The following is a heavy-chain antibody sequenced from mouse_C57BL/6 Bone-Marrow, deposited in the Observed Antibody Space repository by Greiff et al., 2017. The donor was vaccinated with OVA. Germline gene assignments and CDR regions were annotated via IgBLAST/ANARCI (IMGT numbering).Heavy chain of an antibody. J-gene: IGHJ2*01. CDR1: GFSLSTYGMG. Sequence: QVTLKECGPGILQPSQTLSLTCSFSGFSLSTYGMGLGWIRQPSGKGLEWLAHIWWDDDKYYNPALKRRLTISKDTSQHQLFLKIANVDTADTSTYYCARLCCDYVAYWGQGTTLTVSS. V-gene: IGHV8-8*01. CDR2: IWWDDDK. CDR3: ARLCCDYVAY. D-gene: IGHD6-1*01.